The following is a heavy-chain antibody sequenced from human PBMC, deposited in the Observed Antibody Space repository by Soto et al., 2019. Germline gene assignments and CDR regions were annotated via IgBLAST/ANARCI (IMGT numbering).Heavy chain of an antibody. CDR3: AWGAYCSGGSCYSSTFDY. Sequence: SVKVSCKASGGTFSSYTISWVRQAPGQGLEWMGRIIPILGIANYAQKFQGRVTITADKSTSTAYMELSSLRSEDTAVYYCAWGAYCSGGSCYSSTFDYWGQGTLVTVSS. CDR1: GGTFSSYT. J-gene: IGHJ4*02. CDR2: IIPILGIA. V-gene: IGHV1-69*02. D-gene: IGHD2-15*01.